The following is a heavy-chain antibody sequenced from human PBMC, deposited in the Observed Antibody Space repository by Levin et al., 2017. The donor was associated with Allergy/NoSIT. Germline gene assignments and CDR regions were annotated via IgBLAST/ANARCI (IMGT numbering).Heavy chain of an antibody. V-gene: IGHV4-30-2*01. CDR2: TYHTGAT. CDR3: ARSRGSNSFFDF. J-gene: IGHJ4*02. CDR1: GGSISSGGYS. D-gene: IGHD6-6*01. Sequence: LRLSCTVSGGSISSGGYSWSWIRQPPGEGLEWIGYTYHTGATSYSPSFKSRVTISVDRSKNQFSLTLTSVTAADTAVYYCARSRGSNSFFDFWGQGTLVPVSS.